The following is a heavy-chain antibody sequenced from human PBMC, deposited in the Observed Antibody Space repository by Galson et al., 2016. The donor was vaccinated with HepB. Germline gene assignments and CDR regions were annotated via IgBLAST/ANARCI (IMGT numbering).Heavy chain of an antibody. CDR1: GDSVSSNNVA. CDR2: TYYRSEWRN. CDR3: ARGINSAFDS. J-gene: IGHJ4*02. Sequence: CAISGDSVSSNNVAWNWIRQSPSRGLEWLGRTYYRSEWRNDYAVSVQSRITINPDTSKNQLSLHLNSVSPEDTAVYYCARGINSAFDSWGQGTLVTVSS. V-gene: IGHV6-1*01. D-gene: IGHD4-23*01.